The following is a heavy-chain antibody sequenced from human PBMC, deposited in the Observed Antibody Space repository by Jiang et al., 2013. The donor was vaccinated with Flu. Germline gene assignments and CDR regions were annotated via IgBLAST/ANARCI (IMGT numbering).Heavy chain of an antibody. V-gene: IGHV4-30-4*01. CDR2: IYYSGST. J-gene: IGHJ4*02. Sequence: SGSGLVKPSQTLSLTCTVSGGSISSGDYYWSWIRQPPGKGLEWIGYIYYSGSTYYNPSLKSRVTISVDTSKNQFSLKLSSVTAADTAVYYCARDYCTGGVCYKEAFDYVGPGNPGPPSP. CDR3: ARDYCTGGVCYKEAFDY. CDR1: GGSISSGDYY. D-gene: IGHD2-8*02.